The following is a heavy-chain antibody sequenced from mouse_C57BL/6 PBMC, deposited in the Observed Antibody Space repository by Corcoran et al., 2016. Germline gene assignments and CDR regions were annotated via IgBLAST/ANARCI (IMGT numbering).Heavy chain of an antibody. V-gene: IGHV1-26*01. CDR1: GYTFTDYY. J-gene: IGHJ3*01. CDR3: ARPDYYGSSYAFAY. D-gene: IGHD1-1*01. Sequence: EVQLQQSGPELVKPGASVKISCKASGYTFTDYYMNWVKQSHGKSLEWIGDINPNNGGTSYNQKFKGKATLTVDKSSSTAYMELRSLTSEDSAVYYCARPDYYGSSYAFAYWGQGTLVTVSA. CDR2: INPNNGGT.